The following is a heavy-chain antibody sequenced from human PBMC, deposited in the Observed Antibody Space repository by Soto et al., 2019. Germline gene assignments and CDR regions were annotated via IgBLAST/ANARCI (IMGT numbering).Heavy chain of an antibody. Sequence: SETLSLTCAVFGGSFSGYYWSWIRQPPGKGLEWIGEINHSGSTNYHPSLKSRVTISVDTSKNQFSLKLSSVTAADTAVYYCARGSRIAARPAFYVRGQGTLVTVPS. J-gene: IGHJ4*02. CDR1: GGSFSGYY. V-gene: IGHV4-34*01. CDR3: ARGSRIAARPAFYV. D-gene: IGHD6-6*01. CDR2: INHSGST.